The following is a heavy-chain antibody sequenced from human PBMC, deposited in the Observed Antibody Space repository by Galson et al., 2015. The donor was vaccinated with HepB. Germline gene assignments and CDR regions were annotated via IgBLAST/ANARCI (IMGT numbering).Heavy chain of an antibody. V-gene: IGHV3-15*07. J-gene: IGHJ6*02. CDR2: IKSKTDGGTT. CDR3: TTGYYYDRSGPHYGLGV. D-gene: IGHD3-22*01. CDR1: GFTFTNAW. Sequence: SLRLSCAASGFTFTNAWMNWVRQAPGQGLEWVGRIKSKTDGGTTDNAAPVKGRFTISRDDSKKTLFLQMNSLKTEDTAVYYCTTGYYYDRSGPHYGLGVWGQGITVTVSS.